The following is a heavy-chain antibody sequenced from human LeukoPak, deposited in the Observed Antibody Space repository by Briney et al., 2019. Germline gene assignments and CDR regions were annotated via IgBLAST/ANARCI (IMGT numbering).Heavy chain of an antibody. CDR3: ARHSVGSSGWYRD. CDR1: GGSISSSSYY. CDR2: IYYSGST. Sequence: PSETLSLTCTVSGGSISSSSYYWGWIRQPPGKGLEWIGSIYYSGSTYYNPSLKSRVTISVDTSKNQFSLKLSSVTAADTAVYYCARHSVGSSGWYRDWGQGTLVTVSS. J-gene: IGHJ4*02. D-gene: IGHD6-19*01. V-gene: IGHV4-39*01.